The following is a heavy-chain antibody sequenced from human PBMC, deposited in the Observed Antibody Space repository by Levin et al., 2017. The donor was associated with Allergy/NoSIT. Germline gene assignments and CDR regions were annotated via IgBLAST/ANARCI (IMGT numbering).Heavy chain of an antibody. J-gene: IGHJ4*02. CDR1: GFTFSSYS. CDR3: ARGISGYYYLDY. V-gene: IGHV3-21*01. Sequence: GGSLRLSCAASGFTFSSYSMNWVRQAPGKGLEWVSSISSSSSYIYYADSVKGRFTISRDNAKNSLYLQMNSLRAEDTAVYYCARGISGYYYLDYWGQGTLVTVSS. D-gene: IGHD3-22*01. CDR2: ISSSSSYI.